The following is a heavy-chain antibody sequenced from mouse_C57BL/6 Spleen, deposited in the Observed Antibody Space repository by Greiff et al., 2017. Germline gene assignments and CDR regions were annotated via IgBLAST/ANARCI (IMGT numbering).Heavy chain of an antibody. D-gene: IGHD1-1*01. CDR2: IHPNSGST. CDR3: ATIYYYGSSYDYAMDY. CDR1: GYTFTSYW. J-gene: IGHJ4*01. Sequence: QVQLQQPGAELVKPGASVKLSCKASGYTFTSYWMHWVKQRPGQGLEWIGMIHPNSGSTNYNEKFKSKATLTVDKSSSTAYMQLSSLTSEDSAVYYCATIYYYGSSYDYAMDYWGQGTSVTVSS. V-gene: IGHV1-64*01.